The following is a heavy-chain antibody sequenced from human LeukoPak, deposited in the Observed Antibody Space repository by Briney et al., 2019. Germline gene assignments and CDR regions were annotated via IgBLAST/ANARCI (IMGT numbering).Heavy chain of an antibody. D-gene: IGHD3-22*01. CDR1: GGSISSGSHY. V-gene: IGHV4-39*07. J-gene: IGHJ5*02. Sequence: SETLSLTCTVSGGSISSGSHYWGWIRQPPGKGLEWIGSVHSNGNSYYNPSLKSRVTISVDTSKNQFSLKLSSVTAADTAVYYCARDSVYYDSSGYYMSEAGRFDPWGQGTLVTVSS. CDR3: ARDSVYYDSSGYYMSEAGRFDP. CDR2: VHSNGNS.